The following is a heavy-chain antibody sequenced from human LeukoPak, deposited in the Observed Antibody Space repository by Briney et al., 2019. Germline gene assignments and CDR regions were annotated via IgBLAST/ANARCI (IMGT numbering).Heavy chain of an antibody. V-gene: IGHV3-23*01. D-gene: IGHD2-15*01. J-gene: IGHJ4*02. CDR2: ISSSGGRT. CDR3: AKGYCSGVTCYSGLFYY. Sequence: GGSLRLSCAASGFIFNNYAMSWLRQAPGKGLEGVSAISSSGGRTYYADSVKGRFTISRGNSKNTLYLQMNSLRAEDTAVYYCAKGYCSGVTCYSGLFYYWGQGTLVTVSS. CDR1: GFIFNNYA.